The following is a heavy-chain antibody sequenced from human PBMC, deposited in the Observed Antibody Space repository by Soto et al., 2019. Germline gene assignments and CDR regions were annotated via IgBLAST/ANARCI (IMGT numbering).Heavy chain of an antibody. J-gene: IGHJ6*02. D-gene: IGHD3-9*01. V-gene: IGHV1-24*01. CDR2: FDPEDGET. CDR3: ATDPLDLYYGMDV. Sequence: GASVKVSCKVSGYTLTELSMHWVLQSPGKGLDWMGGFDPEDGETIYAQKFQGRVTMTEDTSTDTAYMELSSLRSEDTAVYYCATDPLDLYYGMDVWGQGTTVTVSS. CDR1: GYTLTELS.